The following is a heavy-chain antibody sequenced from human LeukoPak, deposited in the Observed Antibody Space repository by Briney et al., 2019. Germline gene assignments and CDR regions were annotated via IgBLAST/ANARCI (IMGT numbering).Heavy chain of an antibody. CDR2: ITSGGST. CDR1: GFSFKNYA. Sequence: GGSLRLSCAASGFSFKNYAMSWVRQAPGKGLKWVSGITSGGSTYFADSVKGRFTISRDNGKNAIYLQMSSLRAEDTAVYYCAKRRYYDGSGYYEQYFFDYWGQGTLVTVSS. D-gene: IGHD3-22*01. J-gene: IGHJ4*02. CDR3: AKRRYYDGSGYYEQYFFDY. V-gene: IGHV3-23*01.